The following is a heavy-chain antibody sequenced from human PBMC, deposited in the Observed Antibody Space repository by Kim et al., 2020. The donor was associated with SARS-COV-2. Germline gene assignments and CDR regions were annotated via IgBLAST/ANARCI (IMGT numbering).Heavy chain of an antibody. CDR2: IYYSGST. CDR1: GGSISSSSYY. CDR3: AGVVVITPDFDY. Sequence: SETLSLTCTVSGGSISSSSYYWGWIRQPPGKGLEWIGSIYYSGSTYYNPSLKSRVTISVDTSKNQFSLKLSSVTAADTAVYYCAGVVVITPDFDYWGQGTVVSVYS. J-gene: IGHJ4*02. D-gene: IGHD3-22*01. V-gene: IGHV4-39*01.